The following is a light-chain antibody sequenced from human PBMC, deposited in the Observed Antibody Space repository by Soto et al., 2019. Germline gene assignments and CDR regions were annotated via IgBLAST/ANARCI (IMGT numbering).Light chain of an antibody. CDR1: QRFXSY. CDR2: ATA. Sequence: TQCPSTLSLSPGERATLSCMASQRFXSYFAWYQQKPGQAPRLLXAATANMATGSPDRFSGSGSATDFTLTISRLEPEYFAVYYCQQHGISNSTFGQGTRLEIK. J-gene: IGKJ5*01. CDR3: QQHGISNST. V-gene: IGKV3-20*01.